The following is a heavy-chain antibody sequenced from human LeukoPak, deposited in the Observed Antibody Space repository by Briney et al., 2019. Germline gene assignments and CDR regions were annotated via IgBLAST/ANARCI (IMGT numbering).Heavy chain of an antibody. CDR2: IGPGPSHT. CDR1: GFELKTYG. Sequence: GGSLSLCCTASGFELKTYGMNGVRQTQGKGLEWLSYIGPGPSHTYYADSVRGRFVISRDDAKSSLYLQMSSLRAEDTAVYYCARDYVTMAPDYGGLGTLVTVSS. CDR3: ARDYVTMAPDY. J-gene: IGHJ4*02. D-gene: IGHD3-10*02. V-gene: IGHV3-21*01.